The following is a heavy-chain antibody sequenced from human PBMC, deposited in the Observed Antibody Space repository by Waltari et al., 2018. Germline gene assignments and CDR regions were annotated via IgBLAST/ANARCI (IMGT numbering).Heavy chain of an antibody. CDR3: ARAQERRDAFDF. CDR1: GGSMRNNY. D-gene: IGHD1-1*01. J-gene: IGHJ3*01. V-gene: IGHV4-4*07. CDR2: VFTSGRH. Sequence: QVQLQESGPGLVKPSETLSLTCTVSGGSMRNNYWNWIRQPAGKGLEYIGRVFTSGRHNYKPSLNSRVTMSRDTAKGQFSLELTAVTAADTAIYYCARAQERRDAFDFWGKGTMVTVSS.